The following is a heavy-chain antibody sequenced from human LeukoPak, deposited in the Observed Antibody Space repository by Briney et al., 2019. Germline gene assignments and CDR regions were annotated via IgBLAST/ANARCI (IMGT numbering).Heavy chain of an antibody. CDR3: ARGPRSKPAALTYYYYMDV. J-gene: IGHJ6*03. CDR2: IYYSGST. Sequence: PSETLSLTCTVSGGSISSYYWSWIRQPPGKGLEWIGYIYYSGSTNYNPSLKSRVTISVDTSKNQFSLKLSSVTAADTAVYYCARGPRSKPAALTYYYYMDVWGKGTTVTVSS. V-gene: IGHV4-59*01. D-gene: IGHD2-2*01. CDR1: GGSISSYY.